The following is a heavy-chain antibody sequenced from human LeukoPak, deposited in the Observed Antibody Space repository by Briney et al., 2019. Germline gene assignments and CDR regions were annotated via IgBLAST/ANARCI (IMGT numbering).Heavy chain of an antibody. D-gene: IGHD3-10*01. Sequence: PGGSLRLSCAASGFTFDDYGMSWVRQAPGKGLEWVSGINWNGGSTGYADSVKGRFTISRDNAKNSLYLQMNSLRAEDTALYYCARDGLMVRGRRSPYYDYMDVWGKGTTVTVSS. V-gene: IGHV3-20*04. J-gene: IGHJ6*03. CDR2: INWNGGST. CDR3: ARDGLMVRGRRSPYYDYMDV. CDR1: GFTFDDYG.